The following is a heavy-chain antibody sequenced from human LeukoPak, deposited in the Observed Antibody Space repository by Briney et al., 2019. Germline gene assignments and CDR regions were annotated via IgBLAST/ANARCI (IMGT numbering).Heavy chain of an antibody. CDR1: GFTFSSYW. J-gene: IGHJ6*03. CDR3: ARKYSGKRSYYYHMDV. CDR2: INSDGSST. Sequence: PGGSLRLSCAASGFTFSSYWMHWVRQAPGKGLVWVSRINSDGSSTSYADSVKGRFTISRDNAKNTLYLQMNSLRAEDTAVYYCARKYSGKRSYYYHMDVWGKGTTVTISS. V-gene: IGHV3-74*01. D-gene: IGHD5-12*01.